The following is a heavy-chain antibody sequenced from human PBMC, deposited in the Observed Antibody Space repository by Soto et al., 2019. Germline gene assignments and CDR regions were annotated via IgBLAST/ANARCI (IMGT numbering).Heavy chain of an antibody. CDR3: ARALLPHDAFDI. CDR1: GFTVSSNY. CDR2: IYSGGST. Sequence: EVQLVESGGGLVQPGGSLRLSCAASGFTVSSNYMSWVRQAPGTGLEWVAVIYSGGSTYYADSVKGRFTISRDNSKNTLYLQMNSLRAEDTAVYDCARALLPHDAFDIWGQGTMVTVSS. J-gene: IGHJ3*02. V-gene: IGHV3-66*01.